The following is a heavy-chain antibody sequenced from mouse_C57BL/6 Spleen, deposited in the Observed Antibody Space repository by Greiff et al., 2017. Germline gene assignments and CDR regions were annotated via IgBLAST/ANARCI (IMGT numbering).Heavy chain of an antibody. Sequence: QVQLQQSGAELARPGASVKLSCKASGYTFTSYGISWVKQRTGQGLEWIGEIYPRSGNTYYNEKFKGKATLTADKSSSTAYMELRSLTSEDSAVYFCAPHYYGSSYWYFDVWGTGTTVTVSS. CDR2: IYPRSGNT. CDR1: GYTFTSYG. V-gene: IGHV1-81*01. CDR3: APHYYGSSYWYFDV. J-gene: IGHJ1*03. D-gene: IGHD1-1*01.